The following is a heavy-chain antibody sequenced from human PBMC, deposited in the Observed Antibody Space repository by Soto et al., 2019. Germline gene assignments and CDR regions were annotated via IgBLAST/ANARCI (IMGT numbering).Heavy chain of an antibody. V-gene: IGHV3-23*01. CDR1: GFTFSSYA. D-gene: IGHD5-18*01. J-gene: IGHJ6*03. CDR3: AKSTWVGTAYYYYYMDV. CDR2: ISGSGGST. Sequence: GGSLRLSCAASGFTFSSYAMSWVRQAPGKGLEWVSAISGSGGSTYYADSVKGRFTISRDNSKNTLYLQMNSLRAEDTGVYYCAKSTWVGTAYYYYYMDVWGKGTTVTVSS.